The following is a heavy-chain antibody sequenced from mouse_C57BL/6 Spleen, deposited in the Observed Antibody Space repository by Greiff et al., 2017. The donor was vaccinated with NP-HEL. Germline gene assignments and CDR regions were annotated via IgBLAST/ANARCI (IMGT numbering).Heavy chain of an antibody. J-gene: IGHJ2*01. CDR2: IDPETGGT. CDR1: GYTFTDYE. V-gene: IGHV1-15*01. CDR3: TRSAWDYYGSSYGY. Sequence: QVQLQQSGAELVRPGASVTLSCKASGYTFTDYEMHWVKQTPVHGLEWIGAIDPETGGTAYNQKFKGKAILTAAKSSSTAYMELRSLTSEDAAVYYCTRSAWDYYGSSYGYWGQGTTLTVSA. D-gene: IGHD1-1*01.